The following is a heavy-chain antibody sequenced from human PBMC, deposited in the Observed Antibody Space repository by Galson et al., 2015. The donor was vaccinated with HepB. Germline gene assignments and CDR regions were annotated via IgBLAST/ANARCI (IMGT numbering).Heavy chain of an antibody. V-gene: IGHV3-7*03. CDR1: GFTFSYYW. J-gene: IGHJ4*02. CDR3: YSSYGY. D-gene: IGHD4-11*01. CDR2: IKEDGSEK. Sequence: LRLSCAASGFTFSYYWMSWVRQAPGKGLEWVAHIKEDGSEKYYVDSVKGRFTISRDNAKNSLYLQMDGLRAEDTAIYYCYSSYGYWGQGSLVTVSS.